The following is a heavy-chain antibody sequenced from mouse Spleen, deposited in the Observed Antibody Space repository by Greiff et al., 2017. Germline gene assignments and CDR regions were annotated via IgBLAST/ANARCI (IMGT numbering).Heavy chain of an antibody. V-gene: IGHV5-6-3*01. Sequence: EVQGVESGGGLVQPGGSLKLSCAASGFTFSSYGMSWVRQTPDKRLELVATINSNGGSTYYPDSVKGRFTISRDNAKNTLYLQMSSLKSEDTAMYYCARVITTLYWYFDVWGAGTTLTVSS. CDR2: INSNGGST. CDR3: ARVITTLYWYFDV. D-gene: IGHD2-4*01. J-gene: IGHJ1*01. CDR1: GFTFSSYG.